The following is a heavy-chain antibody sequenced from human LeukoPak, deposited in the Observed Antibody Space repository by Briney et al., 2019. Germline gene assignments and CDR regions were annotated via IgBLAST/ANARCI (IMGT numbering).Heavy chain of an antibody. D-gene: IGHD3-10*01. CDR2: IYYSGTT. CDR3: ARVGYGSGSWGWFDP. CDR1: GGSTSGFF. Sequence: PSETLSLTCTVSGGSTSGFFWSWIRQSPGKGLEYIGYIYYSGTTDYNPTLKSRVSMSVDTSKNQFFLNLTSVTAADTAIYYCARVGYGSGSWGWFDPWGQGTLVTVSS. J-gene: IGHJ5*02. V-gene: IGHV4-59*01.